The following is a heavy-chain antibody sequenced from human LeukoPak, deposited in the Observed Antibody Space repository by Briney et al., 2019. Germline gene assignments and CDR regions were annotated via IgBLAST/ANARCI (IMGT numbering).Heavy chain of an antibody. J-gene: IGHJ5*02. Sequence: GESLKVSCKGSGYSFTSYWIGYVRQLPGKGLELLGIIYPGDSDTRYSPSFQGQVTISADKSISTAYLQWSSLKASDTAMYYCARRFYDFWSGEGWFDPWGQGTLVTVSS. V-gene: IGHV5-51*01. D-gene: IGHD3-3*01. CDR3: ARRFYDFWSGEGWFDP. CDR1: GYSFTSYW. CDR2: IYPGDSDT.